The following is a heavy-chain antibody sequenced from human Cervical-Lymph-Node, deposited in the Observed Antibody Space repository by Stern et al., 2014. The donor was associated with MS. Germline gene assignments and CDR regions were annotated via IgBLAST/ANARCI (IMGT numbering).Heavy chain of an antibody. D-gene: IGHD1-7*01. V-gene: IGHV1-69*04. CDR2: IVPNLDKA. CDR3: ARGITGTTRSVEYFQQ. J-gene: IGHJ1*01. Sequence: QVQLLQPGAEVRKPGSSVKVSCKASGTTFSSYTLSWVRQAPGQGLEWLGRIVPNLDKANYAQKLQGRVTITADKSTNTAYMELSSLRSDDTAVYYCARGITGTTRSVEYFQQWGQGTLVTVSS. CDR1: GTTFSSYT.